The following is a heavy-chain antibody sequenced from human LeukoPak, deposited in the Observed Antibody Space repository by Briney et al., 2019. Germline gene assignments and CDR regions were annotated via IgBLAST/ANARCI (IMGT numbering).Heavy chain of an antibody. J-gene: IGHJ6*02. V-gene: IGHV4-30-4*01. Sequence: SETLSLTCTVSGGSISSGDYYWSWIRQPPGKGLECIGYIYDIGITYCNPSLKSRLSISLDTSKNQFSLKVTSVTAADTAVYYCARVRPDYYYGVDVWGQGTTVTVSS. CDR2: IYDIGIT. CDR1: GGSISSGDYY. CDR3: ARVRPDYYYGVDV.